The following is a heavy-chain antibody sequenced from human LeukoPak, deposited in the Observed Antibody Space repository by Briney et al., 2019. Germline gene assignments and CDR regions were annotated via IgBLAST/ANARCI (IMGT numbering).Heavy chain of an antibody. D-gene: IGHD5-18*01. J-gene: IGHJ4*02. V-gene: IGHV3-11*06. CDR1: GFTFSDYY. CDR3: ERDRDGYSYG. CDR2: ISSSSSYT. Sequence: PGGSLRLSCAASGFTFSDYYMSWIRQAPGKGLEWVSYISSSSSYTSYADSVKGRFTISRDNAKNSLYLQMNSLRAEDTAVYYCERDRDGYSYGWGQGTLVTVSS.